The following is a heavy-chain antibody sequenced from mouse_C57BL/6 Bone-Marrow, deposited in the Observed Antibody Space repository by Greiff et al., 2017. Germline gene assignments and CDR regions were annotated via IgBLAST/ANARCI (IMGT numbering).Heavy chain of an antibody. J-gene: IGHJ1*03. CDR2: IYPRDGST. CDR1: GYTFTSYD. Sequence: QVQLQQSGPELVKPGASVKLSCKASGYTFTSYDINWVKQRPGQGLEWIGWIYPRDGSTKYNEKFKGKATLTVDTSSSTAYMELHSLTYEDSAVYFCARIEFDGHSGDCYFDVWDTGTAVSVSS. CDR3: ARIEFDGHSGDCYFDV. D-gene: IGHD1-1*01. V-gene: IGHV1-85*01.